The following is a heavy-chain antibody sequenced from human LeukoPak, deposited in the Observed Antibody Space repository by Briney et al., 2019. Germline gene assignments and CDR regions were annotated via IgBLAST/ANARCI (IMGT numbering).Heavy chain of an antibody. Sequence: ASVKVSCKASGYTFTRYYMHWVRQAPGQGLEWMGIINPSDGVIDYAQKFQGRLTVTRDPSTSTVYMDLSSLRSEDTAVYYCARGSPLLWGQGTLVTVSS. V-gene: IGHV1-46*01. D-gene: IGHD1-26*01. CDR3: ARGSPLL. CDR2: INPSDGVI. J-gene: IGHJ4*02. CDR1: GYTFTRYY.